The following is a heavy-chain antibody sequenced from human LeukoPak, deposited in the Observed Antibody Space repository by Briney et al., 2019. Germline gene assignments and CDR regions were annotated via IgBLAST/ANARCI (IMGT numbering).Heavy chain of an antibody. CDR2: IYTSGST. D-gene: IGHD2-2*01. V-gene: IGHV4-4*09. CDR1: GGSISSYY. Sequence: PSETPSLTCTVSGGSISSYYWSWIRQPPGKGLEWIGYIYTSGSTNYNPSLKSRVTISVDTSKNQFSLKLSFVTAADTAVYYCARHRYCSSTSCRTYWYFDLWGRGTLVTVSS. J-gene: IGHJ2*01. CDR3: ARHRYCSSTSCRTYWYFDL.